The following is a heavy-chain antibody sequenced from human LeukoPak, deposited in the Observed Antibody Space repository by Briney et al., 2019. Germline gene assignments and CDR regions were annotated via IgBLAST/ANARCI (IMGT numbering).Heavy chain of an antibody. CDR1: GFPCRSYW. Sequence: GGYLRLSCAASGFPCRSYWMNWVRQAPGKGLEWVANINQDGSVKQYVDSLKGRFTISRDNARNSMYLQMNSLRAEDTAVYYCARARDYDFWSGYYGADGENPYGMDVWGQGTTVTVSS. D-gene: IGHD3-3*01. CDR3: ARARDYDFWSGYYGADGENPYGMDV. J-gene: IGHJ6*02. CDR2: INQDGSVK. V-gene: IGHV3-7*03.